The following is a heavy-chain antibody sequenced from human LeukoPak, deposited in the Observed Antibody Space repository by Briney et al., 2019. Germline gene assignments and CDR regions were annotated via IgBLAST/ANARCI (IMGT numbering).Heavy chain of an antibody. D-gene: IGHD3-3*01. Sequence: GGSLRLSCAASGFTFSSYWMSWVRQAPGKGLEWVSAISGSGGSTYHADSVKGRFTISRDNSKNTLYLQMNSLRAEDTAVYYCAKDPDDFWSFFDYWGQGTLVTVSS. V-gene: IGHV3-23*01. J-gene: IGHJ4*02. CDR1: GFTFSSYW. CDR3: AKDPDDFWSFFDY. CDR2: ISGSGGST.